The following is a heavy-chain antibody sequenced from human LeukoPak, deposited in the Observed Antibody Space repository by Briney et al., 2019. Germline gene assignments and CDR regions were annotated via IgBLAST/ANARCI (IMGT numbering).Heavy chain of an antibody. J-gene: IGHJ5*02. CDR3: ARARIQLWLLGDNWFDP. D-gene: IGHD5-18*01. Sequence: ASVKVSCKASGYTFTGYYMHWVRQAPGQGLEWMGIINPSGGSTSYAQKFQGRVTMTRDMSTSTVYMELSSLRSEDTAVYYCARARIQLWLLGDNWFDPWGQGTLVTVSS. V-gene: IGHV1-46*01. CDR2: INPSGGST. CDR1: GYTFTGYY.